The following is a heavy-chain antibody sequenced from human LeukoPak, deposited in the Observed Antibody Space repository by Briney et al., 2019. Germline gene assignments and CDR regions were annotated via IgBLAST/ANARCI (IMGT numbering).Heavy chain of an antibody. Sequence: GGSLRLSCAASGFTFSDYYMSWIRQAPGKGLEWVSYISSSSSYTNYADSVKGRFTISRDNAKNSLYLQMSSLRAEDTAVYYCAGVYGSGSYSVYWGQGTLVTVSS. CDR3: AGVYGSGSYSVY. CDR2: ISSSSSYT. CDR1: GFTFSDYY. V-gene: IGHV3-11*03. D-gene: IGHD3-10*01. J-gene: IGHJ4*02.